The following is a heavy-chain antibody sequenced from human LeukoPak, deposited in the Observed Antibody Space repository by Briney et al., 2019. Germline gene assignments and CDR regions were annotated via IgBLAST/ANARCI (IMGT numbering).Heavy chain of an antibody. Sequence: LPGGSLRLSCAASGFTVSSNEMSWVRQAPGKGLEWVSAIGTTGDTYYPGSVKGRFTISRENAKNSLYLQMNSLRAEDTAVYYCATSMAERNYYYYMDVWGKGTTVTISS. CDR3: ATSMAERNYYYYMDV. V-gene: IGHV3-13*01. J-gene: IGHJ6*03. D-gene: IGHD2/OR15-2a*01. CDR2: IGTTGDT. CDR1: GFTVSSNE.